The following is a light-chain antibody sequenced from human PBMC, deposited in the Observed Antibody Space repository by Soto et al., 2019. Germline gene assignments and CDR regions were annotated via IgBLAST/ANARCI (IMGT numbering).Light chain of an antibody. CDR1: QSGNNN. CDR3: QEYNPWPWT. J-gene: IGKJ1*01. V-gene: IGKV3-15*01. Sequence: ETLMTQSPATLSVSPGERATLSCRASQSGNNNLAWYQQKLGQAPRVLIYGASTRATGIPARFTGSGSGTEFILTITSLQSEDSAVYYCQEYNPWPWTFRQGTKVELK. CDR2: GAS.